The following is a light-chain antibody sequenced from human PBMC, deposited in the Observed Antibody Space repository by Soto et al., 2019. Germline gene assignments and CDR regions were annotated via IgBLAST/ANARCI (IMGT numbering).Light chain of an antibody. CDR1: QDISNY. Sequence: DIQMTQSPSSLSASLGDRVTITCQASQDISNYLNWYQQKPGKAPKLLIYDASNLKTGVPSRFSGSGSTTHFTFTISSLQPEDIATYYCQQYDNLPLTFGGGTKVDIK. CDR3: QQYDNLPLT. CDR2: DAS. J-gene: IGKJ4*01. V-gene: IGKV1-33*01.